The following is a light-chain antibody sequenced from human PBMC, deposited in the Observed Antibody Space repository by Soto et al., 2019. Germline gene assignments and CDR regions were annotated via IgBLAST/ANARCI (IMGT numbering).Light chain of an antibody. J-gene: IGKJ1*01. Sequence: EILMTQSPDTLSASPGERVTLSCRTSQSFINNLAWYQQKPGQAPRLLIYGPSTRATGIPARFSGSGSGTEFTLTISSLQSEDFTVYYCQQYNKWPLTYGQGTKV. CDR3: QQYNKWPLT. CDR2: GPS. V-gene: IGKV3-15*01. CDR1: QSFINN.